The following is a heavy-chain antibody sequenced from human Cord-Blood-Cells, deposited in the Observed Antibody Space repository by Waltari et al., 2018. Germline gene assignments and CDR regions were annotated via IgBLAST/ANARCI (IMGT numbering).Heavy chain of an antibody. V-gene: IGHV3-33*01. J-gene: IGHJ6*02. D-gene: IGHD1-26*01. Sequence: QVQLVESGGGVVQPGRSLRLSCAASGFTFSSYGMHWVRQAPGKGLEWVAVIWYDGSNKYYADSVKGRFTISRDNSKNTLYLQMNSLRAEDTAVYYCARQVGATTGGMDVWGQGTTVTVSS. CDR2: IWYDGSNK. CDR3: ARQVGATTGGMDV. CDR1: GFTFSSYG.